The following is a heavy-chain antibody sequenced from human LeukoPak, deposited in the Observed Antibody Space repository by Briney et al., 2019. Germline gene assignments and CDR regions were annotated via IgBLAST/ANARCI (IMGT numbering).Heavy chain of an antibody. CDR3: ARDSTRWFSPSDH. CDR2: ITSSSSDI. Sequence: GGSLRLSCAASGFTFSSYSMNWVRQAPGKGLEWISYITSSSSDISYADSVKGRFTVSRDNAKNSLYLQMNTLRADDTAVYYCARDSTRWFSPSDHWGQGMLVTVSS. J-gene: IGHJ4*02. D-gene: IGHD6-13*01. CDR1: GFTFSSYS. V-gene: IGHV3-21*05.